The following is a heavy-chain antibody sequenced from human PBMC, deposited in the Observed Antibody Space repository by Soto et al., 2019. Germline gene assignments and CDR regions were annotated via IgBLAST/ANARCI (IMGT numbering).Heavy chain of an antibody. J-gene: IGHJ4*02. V-gene: IGHV4-59*01. CDR3: AREGNLGRWIQPLDS. Sequence: PSQTLSLTCSVSGDSISSYSWCWIRKPLGKGLEWIGNIHYNGNTKYSPSLKGRVTMSVDTSKNHFSLKLISVTTADTAVYFCAREGNLGRWIQPLDSWGQGTLVTVSS. CDR1: GDSISSYS. D-gene: IGHD2-2*03. CDR2: IHYNGNT.